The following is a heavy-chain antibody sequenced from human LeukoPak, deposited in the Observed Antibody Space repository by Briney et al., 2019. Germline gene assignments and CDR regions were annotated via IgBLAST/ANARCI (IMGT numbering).Heavy chain of an antibody. CDR2: ISSGGTTI. J-gene: IGHJ4*02. CDR3: TRGLVV. V-gene: IGHV3-48*03. CDR1: GFTFSELE. D-gene: IGHD2-2*01. Sequence: PGGSLRLSCAASGFTFSELEMNWVRQAPGKGLEWVSDISSGGTTIFYADSVKGRFTISRDNAKNSLYLQMNSLRDEDTAIYYCTRGLVVWGQGALVTVSS.